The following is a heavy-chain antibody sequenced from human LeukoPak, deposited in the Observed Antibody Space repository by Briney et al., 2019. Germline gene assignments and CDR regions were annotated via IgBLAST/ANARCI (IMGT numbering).Heavy chain of an antibody. CDR3: ARGLGSYRKPYYFDY. J-gene: IGHJ4*02. D-gene: IGHD5-18*01. V-gene: IGHV1-18*01. CDR1: GYTFTSYG. Sequence: GASVRVSCKASGYTFTSYGISWVRQAPGQGLEWMGWISAYNGNTNYAQKLQGRVTMTTDTSTSTAYMELRSLRSDDTAVYYCARGLGSYRKPYYFDYWGQGTLVTVSS. CDR2: ISAYNGNT.